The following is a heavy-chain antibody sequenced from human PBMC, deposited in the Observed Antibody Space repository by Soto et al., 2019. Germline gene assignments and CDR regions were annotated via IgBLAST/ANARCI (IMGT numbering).Heavy chain of an antibody. D-gene: IGHD2-15*01. CDR3: ARGEVVALGY. Sequence: SETLSLTCTVSGASITSDDYFWSWIRQPPGKGLEYIAYIYHSGSTYYNPSLKSRVTILVDRSKNQFSLKLSSVTAADTAVYYCARGEVVALGYWGQGTLVTVSS. J-gene: IGHJ4*02. CDR1: GASITSDDYF. V-gene: IGHV4-30-2*01. CDR2: IYHSGST.